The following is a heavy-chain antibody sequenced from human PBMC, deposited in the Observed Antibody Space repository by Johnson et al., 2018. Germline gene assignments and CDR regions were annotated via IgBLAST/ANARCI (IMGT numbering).Heavy chain of an antibody. CDR2: ISSSSSTI. CDR3: ARTMGYCSGGSFYSPTNAFDI. D-gene: IGHD2-15*01. CDR1: GFTFSDYY. Sequence: QVQLVESGGGLVKPGGSLRLSCAASGFTFSDYYMSWIRQAPGKGLEWVSYISSSSSTIYYTDSVKGRFTISRDNAKNSLYLQMNSLRAEDTAVYYCARTMGYCSGGSFYSPTNAFDIWGQGTMVTVSS. V-gene: IGHV3-11*04. J-gene: IGHJ3*02.